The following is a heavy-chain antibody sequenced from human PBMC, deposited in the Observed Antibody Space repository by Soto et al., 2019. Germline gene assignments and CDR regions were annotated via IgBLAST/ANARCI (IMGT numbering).Heavy chain of an antibody. D-gene: IGHD5-18*01. Sequence: EVQLVESGGGLLQPGGSLRLSCAASGFTFSSYEMNWVRQAPGKGLEWVSYISSSGSTIYYADSLKGRCTISRDNAKNSLYLQMNSLRAEDTAVYYCERYLYNTAEDYYFGMDIWGQGTTVTVSS. V-gene: IGHV3-48*03. J-gene: IGHJ6*02. CDR1: GFTFSSYE. CDR2: ISSSGSTI. CDR3: ERYLYNTAEDYYFGMDI.